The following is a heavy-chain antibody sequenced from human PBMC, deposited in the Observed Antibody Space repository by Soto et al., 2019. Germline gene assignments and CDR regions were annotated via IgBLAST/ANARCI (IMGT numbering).Heavy chain of an antibody. Sequence: SETLSLTCTVSGGFINSGDYHWTWIRQFPGKGLEWIGGIYYSASTYYNPALVSRITVSLDTSKNQFSLKLTSVTAADTAVYYCARDSRTPSGGMDVWGQGTTVTVSS. CDR3: ARDSRTPSGGMDV. V-gene: IGHV4-30-4*01. CDR2: IYYSAST. CDR1: GGFINSGDYH. J-gene: IGHJ6*02.